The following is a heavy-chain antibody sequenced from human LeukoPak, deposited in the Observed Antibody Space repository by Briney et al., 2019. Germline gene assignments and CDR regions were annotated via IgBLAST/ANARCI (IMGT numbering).Heavy chain of an antibody. Sequence: PSETLSLTCTVSGGSISSYYWSWIRQPPGKGLEWIGYIYYSGSTNYNPSLKSRVTISVDTSKNQSSLKLSSVTAADTAVYYCARDRGEYGSGSNFDYWGQGTLVTVSS. CDR1: GGSISSYY. D-gene: IGHD3-10*01. J-gene: IGHJ4*02. CDR3: ARDRGEYGSGSNFDY. CDR2: IYYSGST. V-gene: IGHV4-59*01.